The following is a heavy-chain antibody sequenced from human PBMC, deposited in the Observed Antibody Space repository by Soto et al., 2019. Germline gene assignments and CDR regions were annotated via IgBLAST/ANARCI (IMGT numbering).Heavy chain of an antibody. CDR2: INHSGST. CDR3: ARVVGSSGDYFDY. Sequence: SETLSLTCAVYGGSFSGYYWSWIRQPPGKGLEWIGEINHSGSTNYNPSLKSRVTILVDTSKNQFSLKLSSVTAADTAVYYCARVVGSSGDYFDYWGQGTLVTVSS. J-gene: IGHJ4*02. D-gene: IGHD3-10*01. V-gene: IGHV4-34*01. CDR1: GGSFSGYY.